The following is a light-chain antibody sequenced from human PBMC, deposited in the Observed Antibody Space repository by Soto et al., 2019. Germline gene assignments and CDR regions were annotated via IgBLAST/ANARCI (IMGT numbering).Light chain of an antibody. CDR3: QSYDSSLSGYV. CDR2: GNS. V-gene: IGLV1-40*01. Sequence: QSVLTQPPSVSGAPGQRVTISCTGNSSNIGAGYDVHWYQQLPGTAPKFLIYGNSNRPSGVPDRFTGSKSGTSASLAITGLQTEDEADYYCQSYDSSLSGYVFGTGPKVTVL. CDR1: SSNIGAGYD. J-gene: IGLJ1*01.